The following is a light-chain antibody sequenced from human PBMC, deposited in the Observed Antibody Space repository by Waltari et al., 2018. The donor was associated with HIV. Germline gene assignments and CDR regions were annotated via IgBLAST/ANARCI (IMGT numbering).Light chain of an antibody. J-gene: IGLJ6*01. CDR3: ASYGDTNRVL. Sequence: QSALTQPPSASGSLGQSVTISCTGTSSDVGGYEYVPWYQHHPDKAPKLIIYEVNKRPSGVPDRFSGSKSDNTASPTVAGLQDDDEAHYCCASYGDTNRVLFGGGTRVTVL. CDR1: SSDVGGYEY. V-gene: IGLV2-8*01. CDR2: EVN.